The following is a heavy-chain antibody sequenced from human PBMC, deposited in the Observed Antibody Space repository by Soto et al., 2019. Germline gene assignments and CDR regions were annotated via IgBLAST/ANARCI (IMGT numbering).Heavy chain of an antibody. J-gene: IGHJ5*02. V-gene: IGHV4-38-2*01. D-gene: IGHD1-7*01. CDR2: ISHSGST. CDR3: ARGPYTWNYVHWFDP. CDR1: GFPISSGYY. Sequence: PSETLSLTCAVSGFPISSGYYWGWIRQPPGKGLGCIGSISHSGSTYYNPSLKSRVTMSVDMSKNQVSLKLSSVTAADTAVYYCARGPYTWNYVHWFDPWGQGTLVTVSS.